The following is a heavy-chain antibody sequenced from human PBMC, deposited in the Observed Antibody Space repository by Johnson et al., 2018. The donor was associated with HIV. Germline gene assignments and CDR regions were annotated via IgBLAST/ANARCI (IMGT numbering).Heavy chain of an antibody. CDR3: ARARDWNYGDI. CDR1: GFTFSTYG. Sequence: QVQLVESGGGVVQPGRSLRLSCAASGFTFSTYGMHWVRQAPGKGLEWVAVIWYDGSNKYYADSVKGRFTISRDNSKNTLYLQMNSLRAEDMAVYYCARARDWNYGDIWGQGTMVTVSS. CDR2: IWYDGSNK. V-gene: IGHV3-33*01. J-gene: IGHJ3*02. D-gene: IGHD1-7*01.